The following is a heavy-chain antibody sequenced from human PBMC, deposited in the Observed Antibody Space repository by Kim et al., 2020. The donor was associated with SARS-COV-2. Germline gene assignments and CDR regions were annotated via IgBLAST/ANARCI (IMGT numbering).Heavy chain of an antibody. CDR2: INAGNGNT. D-gene: IGHD2-15*01. CDR1: GYTFTSYA. CDR3: ARRHCSGVSCYAPYYGMDV. J-gene: IGHJ6*02. V-gene: IGHV1-3*01. Sequence: ASVKVSCKASGYTFTSYAMHWVRQAPGQRLEWMGWINAGNGNTKYSQKFQGRVTITRDTSASTAYMELSSLRSEDTAVYYCARRHCSGVSCYAPYYGMDVWGHGAPVTVS.